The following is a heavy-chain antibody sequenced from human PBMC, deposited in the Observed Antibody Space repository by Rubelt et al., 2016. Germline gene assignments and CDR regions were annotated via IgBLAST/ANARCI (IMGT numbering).Heavy chain of an antibody. CDR1: GGSISSGGYY. V-gene: IGHV4-31*03. CDR2: IYSSGRT. J-gene: IGHJ4*02. D-gene: IGHD6-19*01. Sequence: QVQLQESGPGLVKPSQTLSLTCTVSGGSISSGGYYWSWIRQHPGKGLGWIGYIYSSGRTHYNPAYRGRFTQSLATSRNQFSLKLSSVTAADTAGYYCARVKYSSGWEGFDYWGQGTLVTVSS. CDR3: ARVKYSSGWEGFDY.